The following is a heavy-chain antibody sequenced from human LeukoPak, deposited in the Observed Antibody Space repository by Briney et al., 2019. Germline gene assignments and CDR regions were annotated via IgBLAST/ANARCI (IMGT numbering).Heavy chain of an antibody. Sequence: GASVKVSCKASGYTFTSYGISWVRQAPGQGLEWMGWISAYNGNTNYAQKLQGRVTMTTDTSTSTAYMELSSLRSEDTAVYYCARGFTVYGSGSSSLVYWGQGTLVTVSS. J-gene: IGHJ4*02. D-gene: IGHD3-10*01. CDR2: ISAYNGNT. V-gene: IGHV1-18*01. CDR1: GYTFTSYG. CDR3: ARGFTVYGSGSSSLVY.